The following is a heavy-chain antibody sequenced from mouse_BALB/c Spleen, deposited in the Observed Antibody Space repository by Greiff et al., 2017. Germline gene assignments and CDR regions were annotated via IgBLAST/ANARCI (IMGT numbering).Heavy chain of an antibody. V-gene: IGHV3-2*02. CDR2: ISYSGST. CDR1: GYSITSDYA. Sequence: EVHLVESGPGLVKPSQSLSLTCTVTGYSITSDYAWNWIRQFPGNKLEWMGYISYSGSTSYNPSLKSRISITRDTSKNQFFLQLNSVTTEDTATYYCARYGNYYFDYWGQGTTLTVSS. D-gene: IGHD2-1*01. CDR3: ARYGNYYFDY. J-gene: IGHJ2*01.